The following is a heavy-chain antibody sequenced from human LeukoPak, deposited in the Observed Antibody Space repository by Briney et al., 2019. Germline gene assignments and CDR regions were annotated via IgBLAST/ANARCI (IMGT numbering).Heavy chain of an antibody. D-gene: IGHD4-17*01. V-gene: IGHV3-23*01. Sequence: GGSLRLSCAASGFTFSSYAMSWVRQAPGKGLEWVSIISGSGGSTYYADSVKGRFTISRDNSKNTLVLQMNSLRAEDTAVYYCAKSVESAVTTNPYFDYWGQGTLVTVSS. J-gene: IGHJ4*02. CDR3: AKSVESAVTTNPYFDY. CDR1: GFTFSSYA. CDR2: ISGSGGST.